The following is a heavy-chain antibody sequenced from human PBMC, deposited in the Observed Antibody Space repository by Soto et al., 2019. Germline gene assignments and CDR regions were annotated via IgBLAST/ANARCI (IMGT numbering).Heavy chain of an antibody. V-gene: IGHV3-23*01. D-gene: IGHD1-20*01. Sequence: EVQLLESGGGLVQPGGSLRLSCAASGFTFSSYAMSWVRQAPGKGLEWVSAISGSGGSTYYADSVKGRFTISRDNSKNTLYLQMNSLRAEDTAVYYCAKVDNWTHPLWYYYYGMDVWGQGTTVTVSS. J-gene: IGHJ6*02. CDR1: GFTFSSYA. CDR2: ISGSGGST. CDR3: AKVDNWTHPLWYYYYGMDV.